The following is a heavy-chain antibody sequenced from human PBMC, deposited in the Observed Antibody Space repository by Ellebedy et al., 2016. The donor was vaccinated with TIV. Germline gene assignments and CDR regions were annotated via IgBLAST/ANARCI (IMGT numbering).Heavy chain of an antibody. V-gene: IGHV1-2*02. CDR3: ARDPPWADMDV. CDR1: GYTFTSYY. J-gene: IGHJ6*02. D-gene: IGHD7-27*01. Sequence: ASVKVSCKASGYTFTSYYMDWVRQAPGQGLEWVGWINPNNGDTNYAQKFQGRVTMTGDTSISTAYMELSRLRSDDTAVYYCARDPPWADMDVWGQGTAVTVSS. CDR2: INPNNGDT.